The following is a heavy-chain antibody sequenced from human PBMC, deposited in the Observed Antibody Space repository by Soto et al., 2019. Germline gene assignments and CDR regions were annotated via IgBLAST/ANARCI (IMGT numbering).Heavy chain of an antibody. J-gene: IGHJ5*02. V-gene: IGHV3-30*18. D-gene: IGHD3-22*01. Sequence: PGGSLRLSCAASGFTFSSYGMHWVRQAPGKGLEWVAVISYDGSNKYYADSVKGRFTISRDNSKNTLYLQMNSLRAEDTAVYYCAKDRGYYDSSGYYNWFDPWGQGTQVTVSS. CDR3: AKDRGYYDSSGYYNWFDP. CDR1: GFTFSSYG. CDR2: ISYDGSNK.